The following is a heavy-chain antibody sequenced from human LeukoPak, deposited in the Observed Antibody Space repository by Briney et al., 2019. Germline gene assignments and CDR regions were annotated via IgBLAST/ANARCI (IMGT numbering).Heavy chain of an antibody. J-gene: IGHJ5*02. CDR3: ARADGAAAGDWFDP. D-gene: IGHD6-13*01. CDR2: GDYSGGT. V-gene: IGHV4-39*07. CDR1: GDSFSSVTDY. Sequence: SETLSLTCTVSGDSFSSVTDYWAWIRQPPGKGLEWIASGDYSGGTYYNPSLESRVAISADMSKNQFSLKLSSVTAADTAVYYCARADGAAAGDWFDPWGQGTLVTVSS.